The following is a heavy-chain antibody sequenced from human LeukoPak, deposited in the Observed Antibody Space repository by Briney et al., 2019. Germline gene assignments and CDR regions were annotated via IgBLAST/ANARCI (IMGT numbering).Heavy chain of an antibody. J-gene: IGHJ6*03. CDR1: GGSISSGSYY. Sequence: PSETLSLTCTVSGGSISSGSYYWSWIRQPAGKGLEWIGRIYTSGSTDYNPSLKSRVTISVDTSKNQFSLKLSSVTAADTAVYYCARNSRSSVRRTEWDYYYYYYMDVWGKGTTVTISS. D-gene: IGHD3-3*01. V-gene: IGHV4-61*02. CDR3: ARNSRSSVRRTEWDYYYYYYMDV. CDR2: IYTSGST.